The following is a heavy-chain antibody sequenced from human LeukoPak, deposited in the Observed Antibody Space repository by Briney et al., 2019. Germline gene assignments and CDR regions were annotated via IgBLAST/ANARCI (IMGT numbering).Heavy chain of an antibody. CDR1: GYMFTTSF. CDR2: IIPIFGTA. CDR3: ARVRQKEAAAAANWFDP. Sequence: SVKVSCKASGYMFTTSFMHWVRQAPGQGLEWMGGIIPIFGTANYAQKFQGRVTITADESTSTAYMELSSLRSEDTAVYYCARVRQKEAAAAANWFDPWGQGTLVTVSS. J-gene: IGHJ5*02. V-gene: IGHV1-69*13. D-gene: IGHD6-13*01.